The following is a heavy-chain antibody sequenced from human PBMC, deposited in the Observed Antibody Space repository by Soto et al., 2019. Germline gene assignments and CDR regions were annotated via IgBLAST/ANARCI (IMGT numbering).Heavy chain of an antibody. CDR1: GYTFTSYG. CDR3: ARLQHVDIVATIAGLGDIFYGMDV. Sequence: QVQLVQSGAEVKKPGASVKVSCKASGYTFTSYGISWVRQAPGQGLEWMGWISAYNGNTNYAQKLQGRVTMTTDTSTSTAYMELRSLRSDDTAVYYCARLQHVDIVATIAGLGDIFYGMDVWGQGTTVTVSS. J-gene: IGHJ6*02. CDR2: ISAYNGNT. V-gene: IGHV1-18*01. D-gene: IGHD5-12*01.